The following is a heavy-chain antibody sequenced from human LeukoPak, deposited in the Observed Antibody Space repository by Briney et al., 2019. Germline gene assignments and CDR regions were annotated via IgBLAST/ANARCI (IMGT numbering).Heavy chain of an antibody. V-gene: IGHV4-59*01. J-gene: IGHJ1*01. CDR3: VRDHYYDSSGYTFRH. CDR1: GDSMSSYY. Sequence: PSETLSLTCTVSGDSMSSYYWSWIRQPPGKGLEWIGYIYYSGHTNYNPSLKSRVTISVDTSKNQFSLKLSSVTAADTAVYYCVRDHYYDSSGYTFRHWGQGTLVTVSS. CDR2: IYYSGHT. D-gene: IGHD3-22*01.